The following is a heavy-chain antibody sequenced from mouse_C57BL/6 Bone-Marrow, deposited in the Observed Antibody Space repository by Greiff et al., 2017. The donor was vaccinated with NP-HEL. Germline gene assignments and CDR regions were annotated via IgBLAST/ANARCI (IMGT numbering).Heavy chain of an antibody. CDR2: ISSGGSYT. V-gene: IGHV5-6*01. CDR3: AGLGNYYGSSLYYFDY. Sequence: EVQGVESGGDLVKPGGSLKLSCAASGFTFSSYGMSWVRQTPDKRLEWVATISSGGSYTYYPDSVKGRFTISRDNAKNTLYLQMSSLKSEDTAMYYCAGLGNYYGSSLYYFDYWGQGTTLTVSS. J-gene: IGHJ2*01. D-gene: IGHD1-1*01. CDR1: GFTFSSYG.